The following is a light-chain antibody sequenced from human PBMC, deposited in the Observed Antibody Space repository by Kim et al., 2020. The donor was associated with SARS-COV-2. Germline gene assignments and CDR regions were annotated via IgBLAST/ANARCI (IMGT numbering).Light chain of an antibody. J-gene: IGKJ4*01. CDR3: QQYYRTPLT. V-gene: IGKV4-1*01. Sequence: ATINCKSSQSVLYSSKNKNYLAWYQQKPGQPPKLLIYWASTRESGVPDRFSGSESGTDFTLSISSLQAEDVAVYYCQQYYRTPLTFGGGTKVDIK. CDR1: QSVLYSSKNKNY. CDR2: WAS.